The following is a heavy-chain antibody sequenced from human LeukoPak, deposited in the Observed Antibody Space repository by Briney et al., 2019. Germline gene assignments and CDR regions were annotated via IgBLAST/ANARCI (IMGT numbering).Heavy chain of an antibody. Sequence: ASETLSLTCTVSGGSISSYYWTWIRQPPGKGLEWIGYIYYSGSTNYNPSLKSRVTISVDTSKNQFSLKLSSVTAADTAVYYCARFCSGGRCPDYWGQGTLVTVSS. V-gene: IGHV4-59*01. CDR1: GGSISSYY. CDR2: IYYSGST. D-gene: IGHD2-15*01. CDR3: ARFCSGGRCPDY. J-gene: IGHJ4*02.